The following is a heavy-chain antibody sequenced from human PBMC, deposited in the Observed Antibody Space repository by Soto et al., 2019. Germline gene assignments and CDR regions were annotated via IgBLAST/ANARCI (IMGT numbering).Heavy chain of an antibody. CDR1: GYTFTSYG. V-gene: IGHV1-8*01. CDR3: ARRAETNGWNGFGADKYYFDF. J-gene: IGHJ4*02. CDR2: MNPNTGNS. D-gene: IGHD1-1*01. Sequence: APVKVSCKASGYTFTSYGIYWVRQATGQGLEWMGWMNPNTGNSAYAQKFQGRVTVTSDTSINTVHMELNSLRSEDTAVYYCARRAETNGWNGFGADKYYFDFWGQGTLVTVSS.